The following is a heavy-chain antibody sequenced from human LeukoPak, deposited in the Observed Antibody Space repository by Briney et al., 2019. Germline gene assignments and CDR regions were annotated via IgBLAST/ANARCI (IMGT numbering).Heavy chain of an antibody. Sequence: PSETLSLTCTVSGFSISDNYWNWIRQSPGKGLEWIGNFYNGGSTNYSPSLKSRVTISVDTSRNQFFFKLNSVSAEDTAVYFCAKSRIWTGYPSDYWGQGILVTVSS. CDR3: AKSRIWTGYPSDY. J-gene: IGHJ4*02. D-gene: IGHD3/OR15-3a*01. V-gene: IGHV4-59*01. CDR2: FYNGGST. CDR1: GFSISDNY.